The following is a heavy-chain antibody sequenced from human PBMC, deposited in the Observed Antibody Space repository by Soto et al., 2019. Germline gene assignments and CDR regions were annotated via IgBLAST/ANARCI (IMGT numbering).Heavy chain of an antibody. V-gene: IGHV3-23*01. CDR1: GFTFSSYA. Sequence: EVQLLESGGGLVQPGGSLRLSCAASGFTFSSYAMSWVRQAPGKGLEWVSAISGSGGSTYYADSVKGRFTISRDNSKNTLYLQMNSLRAEDTAVYYCAKPRDSYCSGGSCPFDYWGQGTLVIVSS. CDR2: ISGSGGST. D-gene: IGHD2-15*01. CDR3: AKPRDSYCSGGSCPFDY. J-gene: IGHJ4*02.